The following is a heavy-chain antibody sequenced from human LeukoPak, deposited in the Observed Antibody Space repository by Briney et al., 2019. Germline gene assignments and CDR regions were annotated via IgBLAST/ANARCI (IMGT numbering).Heavy chain of an antibody. J-gene: IGHJ4*02. CDR2: IYNSGST. V-gene: IGHV4-61*09. CDR3: ARQTGSGLFILP. Sequence: SQTLSLTCTVSGGSISSGSYYWTWIRQPPGKGLEWIGYIYNSGSTNYNPSLKSRVSISIDTSKNQFSLKLTSVTAADTAVYYCARQTGSGLFILPGGQGTLVTVSS. D-gene: IGHD3/OR15-3a*01. CDR1: GGSISSGSYY.